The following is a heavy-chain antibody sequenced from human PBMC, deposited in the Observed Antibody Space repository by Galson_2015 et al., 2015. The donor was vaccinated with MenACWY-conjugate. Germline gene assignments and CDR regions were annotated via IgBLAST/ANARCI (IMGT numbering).Heavy chain of an antibody. Sequence: SLRLSCAASGFTFSSYAMSWVRQAPGKGLEWVSAISGSGGSTYYADSVKGRFTISRDNSKNTLYLQMNSLRAEDTAVYYCAKRPPKYYYDSSGYYWWDYWGQGTQVTVSS. J-gene: IGHJ4*02. CDR1: GFTFSSYA. D-gene: IGHD3-22*01. V-gene: IGHV3-23*01. CDR2: ISGSGGST. CDR3: AKRPPKYYYDSSGYYWWDY.